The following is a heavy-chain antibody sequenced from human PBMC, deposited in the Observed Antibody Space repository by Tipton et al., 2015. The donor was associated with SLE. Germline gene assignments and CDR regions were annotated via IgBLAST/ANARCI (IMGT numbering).Heavy chain of an antibody. CDR1: GFTFSSYG. CDR3: ARDRSSGYYWFDP. J-gene: IGHJ5*02. D-gene: IGHD3-22*01. V-gene: IGHV3-33*01. Sequence: SGFTFSSYGMHWVRQAPGKGLEWVAVIWYDGSNKYYADSVKGRFTISRDNSKNTLYLQMNSLRAEDTAVYYCARDRSSGYYWFDPWGQGTLVTVSS. CDR2: IWYDGSNK.